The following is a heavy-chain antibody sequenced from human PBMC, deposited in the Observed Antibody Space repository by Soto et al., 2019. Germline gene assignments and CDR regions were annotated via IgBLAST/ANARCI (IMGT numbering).Heavy chain of an antibody. CDR1: GNSFTTNW. D-gene: IGHD5-18*01. CDR2: IYPGDSDT. Sequence: GESLKISCQGSGNSFTTNWIAWVRQMPGKGLEWMGIIYPGDSDTRYSPSFQGQVTISADKSISTAYLQWSSLKASDTAMYYCARQGYSYGYDYWGQGTLVTVSS. J-gene: IGHJ4*02. V-gene: IGHV5-51*01. CDR3: ARQGYSYGYDY.